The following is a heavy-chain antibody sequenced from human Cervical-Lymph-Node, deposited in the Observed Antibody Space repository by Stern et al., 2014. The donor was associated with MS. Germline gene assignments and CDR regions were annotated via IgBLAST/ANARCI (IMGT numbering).Heavy chain of an antibody. CDR1: GYTFTNYP. CDR2: INTNTGKP. J-gene: IGHJ4*02. Sequence: QLVQSGSELKKPGASVKISCQASGYTFTNYPMNWVRQAPGQGLEWMGWINTNTGKPTYAQDFTGRFDFSLDTSVSTAYLQISGLKSEDTAVYFCARVSVASTEDYWGQGTLVSVSS. CDR3: ARVSVASTEDY. V-gene: IGHV7-4-1*02. D-gene: IGHD6-19*01.